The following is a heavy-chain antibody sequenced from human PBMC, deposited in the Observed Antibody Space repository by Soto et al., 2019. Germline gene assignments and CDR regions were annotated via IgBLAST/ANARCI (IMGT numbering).Heavy chain of an antibody. D-gene: IGHD2-8*02. Sequence: SLTCAVSGASIGSGGWWSWVRQPPGKGLEWIAEIFHDGNTNYSPSLKSRVTISVDKSQNQFSLNVYSVTAADTAAYYCARHEGWTGPDQWGQGTLVTVSS. CDR3: ARHEGWTGPDQ. V-gene: IGHV4-4*02. J-gene: IGHJ5*02. CDR1: GASIGSGGW. CDR2: IFHDGNT.